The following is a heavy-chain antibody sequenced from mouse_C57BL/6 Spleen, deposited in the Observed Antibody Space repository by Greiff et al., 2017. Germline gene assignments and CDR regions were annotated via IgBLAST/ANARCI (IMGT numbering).Heavy chain of an antibody. CDR2: IRNKANGYTT. Sequence: VQLKESGGGLVQPGGSLSLSCAASGFTFTDYYMSWVRQPPGKALEWLGFIRNKANGYTTEYSASVKGRFTMSRDNSQSILYLQMYALRADDSATYYCARLYGNYVWYFDVWGTGTTVTVSS. CDR1: GFTFTDYY. D-gene: IGHD2-1*01. CDR3: ARLYGNYVWYFDV. J-gene: IGHJ1*03. V-gene: IGHV7-3*01.